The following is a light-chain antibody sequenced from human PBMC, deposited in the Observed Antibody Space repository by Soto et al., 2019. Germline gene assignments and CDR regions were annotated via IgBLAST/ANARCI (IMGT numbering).Light chain of an antibody. J-gene: IGKJ3*01. CDR3: QKHDGVPL. CDR2: DAS. Sequence: DIQLTQSPSSLSASVGDRVTITCQASQDISNHLNWYQQKPGKAPNLLIYDASDLETGVPSRFSGGGSGTFFSFSINSLQPEDIATYYCQKHDGVPLFGPGTKVHIK. V-gene: IGKV1-33*01. CDR1: QDISNH.